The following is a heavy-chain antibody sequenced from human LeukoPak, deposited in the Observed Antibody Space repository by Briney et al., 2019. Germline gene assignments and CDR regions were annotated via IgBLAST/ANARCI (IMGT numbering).Heavy chain of an antibody. D-gene: IGHD4-23*01. J-gene: IGHJ3*02. CDR3: ARRTAVGAFDI. V-gene: IGHV5-10-1*01. Sequence: GESLKISWKGSGYSFTSYWITWVRQMPGKGLEWMGTIDPSDSYTNYSPSFQGHVTISADKSSSTAYLQWSSLKAPDTAMYYCARRTAVGAFDIWGQGTMVTVSS. CDR1: GYSFTSYW. CDR2: IDPSDSYT.